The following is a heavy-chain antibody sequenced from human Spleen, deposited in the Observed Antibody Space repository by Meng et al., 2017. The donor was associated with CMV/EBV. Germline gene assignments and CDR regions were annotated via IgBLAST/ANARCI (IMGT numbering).Heavy chain of an antibody. V-gene: IGHV1-18*01. D-gene: IGHD2-15*01. CDR1: GYTFTTTG. Sequence: QVHLVQSGAEVKEPGASLKVSCKASGYTFTTTGISWVRQAPGQGLEWMGWISAYNGNTNYAQKLQGRVTMTTGTSTSTAYMELRSLRSDDTAVYYCARYVVVSGFVDYWGQGTLVTVSS. CDR3: ARYVVVSGFVDY. J-gene: IGHJ4*02. CDR2: ISAYNGNT.